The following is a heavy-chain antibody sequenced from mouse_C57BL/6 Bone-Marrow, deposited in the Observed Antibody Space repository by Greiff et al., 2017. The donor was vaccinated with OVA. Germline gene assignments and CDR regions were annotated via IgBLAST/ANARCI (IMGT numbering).Heavy chain of an antibody. CDR3: ANLVTTRFYWYFDV. J-gene: IGHJ1*03. D-gene: IGHD2-5*01. Sequence: EVQLQESGPGLVKPSQSLSLTCSVTGYSITSGYYWNWIRQFPGNKLEWMGYISYDGSNNYNPSLKNRISITRDTSKNQFFLKLNSVTTEDTATYYCANLVTTRFYWYFDVWGTGTTVTVSS. CDR1: GYSITSGYY. V-gene: IGHV3-6*01. CDR2: ISYDGSN.